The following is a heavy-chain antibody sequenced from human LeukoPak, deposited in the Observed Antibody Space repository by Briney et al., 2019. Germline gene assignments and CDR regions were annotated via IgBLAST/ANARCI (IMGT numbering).Heavy chain of an antibody. V-gene: IGHV4-39*01. CDR2: IYYGGST. Sequence: PDTLSLTCTVSGGSISSNTYYWDWIRQPPGKGLECIGSIYYGGSTYYNPSLKSRVIISVDTSKNQFSLKLSSVTAADTAVYYCARAYYYASSAFDIWGQGTMVTVSS. CDR3: ARAYYYASSAFDI. CDR1: GGSISSNTYY. J-gene: IGHJ3*02. D-gene: IGHD3-22*01.